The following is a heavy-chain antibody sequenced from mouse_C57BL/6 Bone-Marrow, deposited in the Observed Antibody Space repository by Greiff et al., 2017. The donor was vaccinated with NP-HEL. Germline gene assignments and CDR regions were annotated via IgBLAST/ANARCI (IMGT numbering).Heavy chain of an antibody. CDR1: GFNIKDYY. J-gene: IGHJ3*01. V-gene: IGHV14-2*01. Sequence: EVQGVESGAELVKPGASVKLSCTASGFNIKDYYMHWVKQRTEQGLEWIGRIDPEDGETKYAPKFQGKATITADTSSNTAYLQLSSLTSEDTAVYYCPRRRITTGGFAYWGQGTLVTVSA. CDR2: IDPEDGET. D-gene: IGHD1-1*01. CDR3: PRRRITTGGFAY.